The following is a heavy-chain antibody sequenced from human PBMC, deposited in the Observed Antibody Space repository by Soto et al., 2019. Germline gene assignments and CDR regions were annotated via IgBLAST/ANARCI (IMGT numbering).Heavy chain of an antibody. D-gene: IGHD2-2*01. J-gene: IGHJ5*02. V-gene: IGHV3-11*01. CDR3: ATGDWSRTNNFDT. CDR2: MSSNSTAF. Sequence: NLLESGGGLVKPGGSLRLSCEGSGFLFSHYYMSWIRQGPEKRLELVAYMSSNSTAFYYADSVKGRFTVSKDDAKKSVFLQMTSVTSDDTATYYCATGDWSRTNNFDTWGQGTQVIVSA. CDR1: GFLFSHYY.